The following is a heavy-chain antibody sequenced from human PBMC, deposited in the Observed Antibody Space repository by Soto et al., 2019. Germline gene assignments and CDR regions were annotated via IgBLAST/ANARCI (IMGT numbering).Heavy chain of an antibody. CDR1: GFTFGNYG. CDR2: ISGGGGST. V-gene: IGHV3-23*01. D-gene: IGHD2-21*02. J-gene: IGHJ5*01. Sequence: EVQLLESGGGLVQPGGSLRLSCAASGFTFGNYGMNWVRQGPGKGLEWVSGISGGGGSTYYADSVKGRFTISRDPSKNTIFLEMNSLRAEDTAVYYCAKGFIVVVTVIRPDDAFDAWGQGTLVTVSS. CDR3: AKGFIVVVTVIRPDDAFDA.